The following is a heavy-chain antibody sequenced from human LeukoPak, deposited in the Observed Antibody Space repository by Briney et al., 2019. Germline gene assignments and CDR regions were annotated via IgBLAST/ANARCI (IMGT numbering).Heavy chain of an antibody. D-gene: IGHD3-22*01. J-gene: IGHJ4*02. CDR1: GYTFTSYG. Sequence: ASAKVSCKASGYTFTSYGISWVRQAPGQGLEWMGWISAYNGNTNYAQKLQGRVTMTTDTSTSTAYMELGSLRSDDTAVYYCARVSPSTMIVVSIFDYWGQGTLVTVSS. CDR3: ARVSPSTMIVVSIFDY. V-gene: IGHV1-18*01. CDR2: ISAYNGNT.